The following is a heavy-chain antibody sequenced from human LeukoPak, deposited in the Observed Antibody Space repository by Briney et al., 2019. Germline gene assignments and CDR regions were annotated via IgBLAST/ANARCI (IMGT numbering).Heavy chain of an antibody. D-gene: IGHD3-10*01. V-gene: IGHV4-38-2*02. Sequence: SETLSLTCSVSGFSVNIGYYWGWIRQPPGRGLEWIGSISYSGNTHYNSSLESRIIISLHTAKNQFSLMVTSVTAADTAVYYCARGGGAMVRGDGWFDPWGQGTLVTVSS. CDR1: GFSVNIGYY. J-gene: IGHJ5*02. CDR3: ARGGGAMVRGDGWFDP. CDR2: ISYSGNT.